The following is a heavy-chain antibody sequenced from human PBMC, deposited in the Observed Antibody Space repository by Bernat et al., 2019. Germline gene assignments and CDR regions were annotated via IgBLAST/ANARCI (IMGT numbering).Heavy chain of an antibody. CDR1: GYTFTSYG. CDR2: ISAYNGNT. D-gene: IGHD3-9*01. Sequence: QVQLVQSGAEVKKPGASVKVSCKASGYTFTSYGISWVRQAPGQGLEWMGGISAYNGNTNYAQKLQGRVTMTTDTSTSTAYMELRSLRSDDTAVYYCARDCLFGYDILTGYYCRLDFWGQGTLVTVSS. CDR3: ARDCLFGYDILTGYYCRLDF. J-gene: IGHJ4*02. V-gene: IGHV1-18*01.